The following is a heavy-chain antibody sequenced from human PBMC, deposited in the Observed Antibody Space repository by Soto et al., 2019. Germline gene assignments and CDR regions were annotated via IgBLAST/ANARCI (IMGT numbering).Heavy chain of an antibody. CDR1: GSIFSSSW. CDR2: INSESSRT. Sequence: EVQLVESGGGLVQPGGSLRLSCVVSGSIFSSSWMHWVRQVPGKGPVWISRINSESSRTDYADSVKGRFTISRDNAKKTLYLQMNSLRDDDTAVYYCAQVLLGGYFDYWGQGTLVTVSS. J-gene: IGHJ4*02. V-gene: IGHV3-74*01. D-gene: IGHD1-1*01. CDR3: AQVLLGGYFDY.